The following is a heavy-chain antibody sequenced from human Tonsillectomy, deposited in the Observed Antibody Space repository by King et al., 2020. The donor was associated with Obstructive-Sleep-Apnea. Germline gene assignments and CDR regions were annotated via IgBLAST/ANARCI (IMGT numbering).Heavy chain of an antibody. V-gene: IGHV4-31*03. CDR2: IYYSGST. J-gene: IGHJ6*02. CDR3: ARDSFGELCSYGMDV. CDR1: GGSISSGGYY. D-gene: IGHD3-10*01. Sequence: VQLQESGPGLVKPSQTLSLTCTVSGGSISSGGYYWSWIRQHPARGLEWIGYIYYSGSTYYNPSLKSRVAISVDTSKNQFSLKLSSVTAADTAVYYCARDSFGELCSYGMDVWGQGTTVTVSS.